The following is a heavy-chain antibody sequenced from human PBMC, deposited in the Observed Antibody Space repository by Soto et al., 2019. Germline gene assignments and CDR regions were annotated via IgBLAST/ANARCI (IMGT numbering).Heavy chain of an antibody. D-gene: IGHD3-3*01. CDR3: AKDIGGIDAGFGGGAFDI. V-gene: IGHV3-9*01. CDR2: ISGNSGSI. CDR1: GFTFDDYA. J-gene: IGHJ3*02. Sequence: EVQLVESGGGLVQPGRSLRLSCAASGFTFDDYAMHWFRQAPGKGLEWVSGISGNSGSIGYADSVKGRFTISRDNAKNCLYLQMNSLRAEDTAWYYCAKDIGGIDAGFGGGAFDIWGQGTMVTVSS.